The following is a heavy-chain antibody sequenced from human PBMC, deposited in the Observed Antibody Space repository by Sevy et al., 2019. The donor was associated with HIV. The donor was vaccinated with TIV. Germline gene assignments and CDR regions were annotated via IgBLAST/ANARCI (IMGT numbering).Heavy chain of an antibody. CDR2: ISSSSSYI. CDR3: AGDPEGIRRVGYYYYGMDV. Sequence: GGSLRLSCAASGFTFSSYSMNWVRQAPGKGLEWVSSISSSSSYIYYADSVKGRFTISRDNAKNSLYLQMNSLRAEDTAVYYCAGDPEGIRRVGYYYYGMDVWGQGTTVTVSS. J-gene: IGHJ6*02. D-gene: IGHD6-13*01. V-gene: IGHV3-21*01. CDR1: GFTFSSYS.